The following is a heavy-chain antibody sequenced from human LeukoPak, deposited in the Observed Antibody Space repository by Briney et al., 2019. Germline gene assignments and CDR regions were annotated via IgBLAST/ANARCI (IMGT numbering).Heavy chain of an antibody. D-gene: IGHD2-2*02. J-gene: IGHJ3*02. Sequence: ASVKVSCKASGYTFTSYGVSWVRQAPGQGLEWMGWISAYNGNTNYAQKFQGRVTMTTDTSTSTAYMELRSLRSDDTAVYYCARVKALYCSSTSCYRGAFDIWGQGTMVTVSS. CDR1: GYTFTSYG. CDR3: ARVKALYCSSTSCYRGAFDI. V-gene: IGHV1-18*01. CDR2: ISAYNGNT.